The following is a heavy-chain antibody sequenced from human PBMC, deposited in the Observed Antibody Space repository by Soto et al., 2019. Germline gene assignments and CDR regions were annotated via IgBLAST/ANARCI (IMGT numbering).Heavy chain of an antibody. CDR1: GFTFSSYD. V-gene: IGHV3-23*01. J-gene: IGHJ3*01. D-gene: IGHD2-8*01. CDR3: AKADDAWTNGYFDL. CDR2: ISGSGVGT. Sequence: EVQLLESGGGLVQPGGTLRLSCAASGFTFSSYDMSWVRQAPGKGLEWVSAISGSGVGTFYAESVKGRFTISRDNSKNTLDVQMNSLSVEDTAIYYCAKADDAWTNGYFDLWGQGTMVTVSS.